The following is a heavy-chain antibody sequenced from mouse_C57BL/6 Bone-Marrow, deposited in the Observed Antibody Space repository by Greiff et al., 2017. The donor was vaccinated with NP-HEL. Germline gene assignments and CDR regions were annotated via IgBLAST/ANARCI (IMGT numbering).Heavy chain of an antibody. V-gene: IGHV5-4*01. D-gene: IGHD1-1*01. Sequence: EVQLVESGGGLVKPGGSLKLSCAASGFTFSSYAMSWVRQTPEKRLEWVATISDGGSYTYYPDNVKGRFTISRDNAKNNLYLQMSHLKSEDTAMYYCARDLRSNFDYWGKGTTLTVSS. CDR2: ISDGGSYT. CDR1: GFTFSSYA. CDR3: ARDLRSNFDY. J-gene: IGHJ2*01.